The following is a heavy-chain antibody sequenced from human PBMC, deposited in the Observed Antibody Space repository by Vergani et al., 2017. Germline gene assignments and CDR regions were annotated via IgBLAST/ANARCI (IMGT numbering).Heavy chain of an antibody. J-gene: IGHJ5*02. CDR1: GGSISSSSYY. CDR2: IYYSGST. V-gene: IGHV4-61*01. Sequence: QLQLQESGPGLVKPSETLSLTCTVSGGSISSSSYYWSWIRQPPGKGLEWIGYIYYSGSTNYNPSLKSRVTISVDTSKNQFSLKLSSVTAADTAVYYCARNVWATVTNWFDPWGQGTLVTVSS. D-gene: IGHD4-11*01. CDR3: ARNVWATVTNWFDP.